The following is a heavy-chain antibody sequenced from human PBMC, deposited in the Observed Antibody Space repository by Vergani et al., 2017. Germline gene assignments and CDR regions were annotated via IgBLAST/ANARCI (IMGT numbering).Heavy chain of an antibody. CDR3: ARTLWFGERDYYYMDV. Sequence: QVQLVQSGAEVKKPGASVKVSCKASGYTFTSYAIHWVRQAPGQRLEWMGWISVDNGNTKYSQNFQGRVTITRDTSASTAYMELSSLRSEDTAVYYCARTLWFGERDYYYMDVWGKGTTVTVSS. J-gene: IGHJ6*03. V-gene: IGHV1-3*01. CDR2: ISVDNGNT. D-gene: IGHD3-10*01. CDR1: GYTFTSYA.